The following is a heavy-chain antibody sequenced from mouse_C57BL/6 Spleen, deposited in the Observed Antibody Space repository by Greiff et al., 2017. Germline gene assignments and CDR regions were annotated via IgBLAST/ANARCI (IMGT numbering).Heavy chain of an antibody. CDR1: GFTFSNYW. J-gene: IGHJ4*01. CDR3: TSGNYVRGAMDY. CDR2: ISLKSDNYAN. V-gene: IGHV6-3*01. D-gene: IGHD2-1*01. Sequence: EVKLLESGGGLVQPGGSMKLSCVASGFTFSNYWMNWVRQSPEKGLEWVAQISLKSDNYANPSAESVTGRFTIPREDSKSSVYLQMSNLRADDSEIYDCTSGNYVRGAMDYWGKGTTVTVSS.